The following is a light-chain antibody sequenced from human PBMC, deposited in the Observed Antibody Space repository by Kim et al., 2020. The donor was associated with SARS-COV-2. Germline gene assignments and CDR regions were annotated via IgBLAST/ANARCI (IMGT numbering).Light chain of an antibody. CDR3: CSYVV. V-gene: IGLV2-23*02. CDR2: EVS. J-gene: IGLJ2*01. CDR1: SSDVGSYNL. Sequence: SGSPEQSITISCTGTSSDVGSYNLVSWYQQHPGKAPKLMIYEVSKRPSGVSNRFSGSKSGNTASLTISGLQAEDEADYYCCSYVVFGGGTQLTVL.